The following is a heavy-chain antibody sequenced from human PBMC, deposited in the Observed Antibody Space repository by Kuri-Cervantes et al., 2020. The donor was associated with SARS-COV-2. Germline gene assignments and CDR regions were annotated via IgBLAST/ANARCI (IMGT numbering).Heavy chain of an antibody. CDR3: ASIDSSGYYADY. Sequence: SETLSLTCAVYGGSISSYYWSWIRQPAGKGLEWIGRIYTSGSTNYNPSLKSRVTMSVDTSKNQFSLKLSSVTAADTAVYYCASIDSSGYYADYWGQGTLVTVSS. CDR1: GGSISSYY. CDR2: IYTSGST. D-gene: IGHD3-22*01. J-gene: IGHJ4*02. V-gene: IGHV4-59*10.